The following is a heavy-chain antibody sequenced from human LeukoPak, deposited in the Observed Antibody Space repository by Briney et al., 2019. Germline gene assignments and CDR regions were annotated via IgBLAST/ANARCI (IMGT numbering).Heavy chain of an antibody. J-gene: IGHJ6*02. V-gene: IGHV1-18*01. CDR1: GYTFTSYG. CDR2: ISAYNGNT. CDR3: ARGLTGRDYYYGMDV. D-gene: IGHD3-10*01. Sequence: ASVKVSFKASGYTFTSYGISWVRQAPGQGLEWMGWISAYNGNTNYAQKLQGRVTMTTDTSTSTAYMELRSLRSDDTAVYYCARGLTGRDYYYGMDVWGQGTTVTVSS.